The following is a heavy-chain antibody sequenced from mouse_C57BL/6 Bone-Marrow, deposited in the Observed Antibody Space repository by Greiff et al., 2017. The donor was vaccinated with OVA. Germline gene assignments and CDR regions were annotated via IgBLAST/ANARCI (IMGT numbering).Heavy chain of an antibody. D-gene: IGHD2-3*01. J-gene: IGHJ3*01. Sequence: VQLVESGAELARPGASVKLSCKASGYTFTSYGISWVKQRTGQGLEWIGEIYPRSGNTYYNEKFKGKATLTADKSSSTAYMELRSLTSEDSAVYFCARKGDGYYEAYWGQGTLVTVSA. CDR1: GYTFTSYG. CDR2: IYPRSGNT. CDR3: ARKGDGYYEAY. V-gene: IGHV1-81*01.